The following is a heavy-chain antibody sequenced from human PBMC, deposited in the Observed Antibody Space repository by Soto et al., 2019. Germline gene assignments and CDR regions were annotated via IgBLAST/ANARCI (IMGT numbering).Heavy chain of an antibody. CDR2: ISYDGSNK. CDR1: GFTFSSYA. V-gene: IGHV3-30-3*01. J-gene: IGHJ4*02. CDR3: ARGIGSSWYVFDY. D-gene: IGHD6-13*01. Sequence: QVQLVESGGGVVQPGRSLRLSCAASGFTFSSYAMHWVRQAPGKGLEWVAVISYDGSNKYYADSVKGRFIISRDNSKNTLYLQMNSLRSEDTAVYYCARGIGSSWYVFDYWGQGTLVTVSS.